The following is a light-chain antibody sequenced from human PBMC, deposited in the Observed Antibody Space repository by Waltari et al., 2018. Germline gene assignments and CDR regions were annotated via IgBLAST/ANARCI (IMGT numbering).Light chain of an antibody. CDR1: SGHTSSP. CDR3: QTWDTEVVV. V-gene: IGLV4-69*01. CDR2: VNSDGGH. J-gene: IGLJ2*01. Sequence: QLVVTQSPSASASLGASVKLTCTLSSGHTSSPIAWHHQQSEKGPRFLMRVNSDGGHTKGDGIPDRFSGSSSGAERYLTISSVQSEDEGDYYCQTWDTEVVVFGGGTKVTVL.